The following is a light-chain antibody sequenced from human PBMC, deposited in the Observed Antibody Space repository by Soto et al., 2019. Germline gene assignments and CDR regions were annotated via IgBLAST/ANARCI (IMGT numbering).Light chain of an antibody. CDR1: SSNIGINY. CDR2: DNN. J-gene: IGLJ2*01. CDR3: GTWDSSLSAGV. Sequence: QSALTQPPSVSAAPGQKVSISCSGSSSNIGINYVSWYQQLPGTAPKLLIYDNNKRPSGIPDRFSGSKSGTSATLGITGLQTGDEADYYCGTWDSSLSAGVFGGGTKPTVL. V-gene: IGLV1-51*01.